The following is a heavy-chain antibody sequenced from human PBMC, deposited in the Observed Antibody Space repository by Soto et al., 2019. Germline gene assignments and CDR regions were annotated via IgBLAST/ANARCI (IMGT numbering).Heavy chain of an antibody. CDR2: IYPGDSDT. J-gene: IGHJ6*02. V-gene: IGHV5-51*01. Sequence: PGESLKISCKGSGYSFTSYWIGWVRQMPGKCLEWMGIIYPGDSDTRYSPSFQGQVTISADKSISTAYLQWSSLKASDTAMYYCARDRAAAGSHYYYGMDVWGQGTTVTVSS. CDR1: GYSFTSYW. CDR3: ARDRAAAGSHYYYGMDV. D-gene: IGHD6-13*01.